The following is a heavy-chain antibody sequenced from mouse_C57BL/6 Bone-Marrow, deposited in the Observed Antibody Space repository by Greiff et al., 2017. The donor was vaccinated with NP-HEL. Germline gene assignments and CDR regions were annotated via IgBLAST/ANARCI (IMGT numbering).Heavy chain of an antibody. Sequence: QVQLKESGPELVKPGASVKISCKASGYAFSSSWMNWVKQRPGKGLEWIGRIYPGDGDTNYNGKFKGKATLTADKSSSTAYMQLSSLTSEDSAVSFCARGGGSSFAWFAYWGQGTLVTVSA. V-gene: IGHV1-82*01. CDR2: IYPGDGDT. J-gene: IGHJ3*01. CDR1: GYAFSSSW. D-gene: IGHD1-1*01. CDR3: ARGGGSSFAWFAY.